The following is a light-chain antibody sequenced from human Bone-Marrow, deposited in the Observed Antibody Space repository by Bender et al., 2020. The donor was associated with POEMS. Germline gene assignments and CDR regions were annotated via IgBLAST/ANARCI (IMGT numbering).Light chain of an antibody. CDR1: ISDIGTYNH. V-gene: IGLV2-14*02. Sequence: QSALTQPASVSASPRQSITISCTGAISDIGTYNHVSWYQQHPGKAPKLMIYGGSKRPSGVSSRFSGSKSGNTASLTISGLQAEDEADYYCASYRSGDTCVFGGGTKLTVL. J-gene: IGLJ3*02. CDR3: ASYRSGDTCV. CDR2: GGS.